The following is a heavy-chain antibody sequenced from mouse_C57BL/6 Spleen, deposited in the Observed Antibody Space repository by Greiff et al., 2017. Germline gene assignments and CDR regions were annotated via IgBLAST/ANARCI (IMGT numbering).Heavy chain of an antibody. CDR1: GYAFSSYW. D-gene: IGHD1-1*01. J-gene: IGHJ2*01. CDR3: ARIDTTVVAATDY. CDR2: IYPGDGDT. Sequence: VQLQQSGAELVKPGASVKISCKASGYAFSSYWMNWVKQRPGKGLEWIGQIYPGDGDTNYNGKFKGKATLTADKSSSTAYMPLSSLTSEDSAVYFCARIDTTVVAATDYWGQGTTLTVSS. V-gene: IGHV1-80*01.